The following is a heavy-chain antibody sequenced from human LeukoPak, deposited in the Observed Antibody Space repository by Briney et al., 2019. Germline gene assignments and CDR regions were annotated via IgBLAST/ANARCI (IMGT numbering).Heavy chain of an antibody. Sequence: SETLSLTCTVSGVSISSNYWSWTRPPPGKGLEWKGLEWIGYIHSNGDTNYNPSLKSRVTISLDTSKNQLSLNLTSVTAADTAVYFCAGYDHSNYLAYWGQGTLVTVSS. V-gene: IGHV4-59*13. CDR3: AGYDHSNYLAY. J-gene: IGHJ4*02. CDR1: GVSISSNY. CDR2: IHSNGDT. D-gene: IGHD4-11*01.